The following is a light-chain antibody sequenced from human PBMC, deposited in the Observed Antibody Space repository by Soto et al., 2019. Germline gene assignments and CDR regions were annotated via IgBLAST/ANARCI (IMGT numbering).Light chain of an antibody. J-gene: IGLJ2*01. Sequence: QSVLTQPPSASGTPGQRVTISCSGSSSNIGSNYVYWYQQLPGTAPKLLIYRNNQRPSGVPDRFSGSKSGTSASLAISGLRSEDEADYYCAAWDDSLSGGFGVGTKVTVL. CDR2: RNN. CDR3: AAWDDSLSGG. V-gene: IGLV1-47*01. CDR1: SSNIGSNY.